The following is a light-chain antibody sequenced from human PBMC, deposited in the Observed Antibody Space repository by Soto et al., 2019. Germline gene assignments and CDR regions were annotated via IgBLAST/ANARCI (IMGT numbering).Light chain of an antibody. CDR3: AAWDDSLSGWV. CDR1: SSNIGSNY. J-gene: IGLJ3*02. V-gene: IGLV1-47*01. Sequence: QSVLTQPPSASGTPGQRVTISCSGSSSNIGSNYVYWYQQLPGKAPKLLIYRNNQRPSGVPDRLSGSKSGTSASLAISGLRSEDEADYYWAAWDDSLSGWVFGGGTKLTVL. CDR2: RNN.